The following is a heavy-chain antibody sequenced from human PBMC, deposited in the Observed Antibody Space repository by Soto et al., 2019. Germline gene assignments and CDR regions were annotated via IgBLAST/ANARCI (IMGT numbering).Heavy chain of an antibody. CDR3: ARGGGYDSFDF. CDR2: ISHVETT. CDR1: GVTISYGGYS. Sequence: PSVTLSITCSVYGVTISYGGYSWSWIRQSPGKGLEWLGYISHVETTYYNPSFQSRLSLSIDSTRYQFSQSLSSMTAADKAVYYCARGGGYDSFDFWGQGIQVTVSS. J-gene: IGHJ4*02. V-gene: IGHV4-30-2*06. D-gene: IGHD3-3*01.